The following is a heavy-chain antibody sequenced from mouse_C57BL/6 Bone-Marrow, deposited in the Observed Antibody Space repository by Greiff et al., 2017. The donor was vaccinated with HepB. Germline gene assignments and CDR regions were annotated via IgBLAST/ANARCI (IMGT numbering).Heavy chain of an antibody. Sequence: VQLQQSGAELAIPGASVKMSCKASGYTFTSYTMHWVKQRPGQGLEWIGYINPSSGYTKYNQKFKDKATLTADKSSSTAYMQLSSLTSEDSAVYYCARGYFTTVVATDAMDYWGQGTSVTVSS. CDR2: INPSSGYT. V-gene: IGHV1-4*01. CDR3: ARGYFTTVVATDAMDY. CDR1: GYTFTSYT. D-gene: IGHD1-1*01. J-gene: IGHJ4*01.